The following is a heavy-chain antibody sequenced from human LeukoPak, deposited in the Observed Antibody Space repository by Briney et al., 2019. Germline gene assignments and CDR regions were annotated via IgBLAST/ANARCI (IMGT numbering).Heavy chain of an antibody. Sequence: PSETLSLTCTVSGGSISSYYWSWIRQPPGKGLEWIGYIYYSGSTNYNPSLKSRVTISVDTSKNQFSLKLSSVTAADTVVYYCARDALYYDFWSGYYTVFDYWGQGTLVTVSS. CDR2: IYYSGST. V-gene: IGHV4-59*01. CDR1: GGSISSYY. J-gene: IGHJ4*02. CDR3: ARDALYYDFWSGYYTVFDY. D-gene: IGHD3-3*01.